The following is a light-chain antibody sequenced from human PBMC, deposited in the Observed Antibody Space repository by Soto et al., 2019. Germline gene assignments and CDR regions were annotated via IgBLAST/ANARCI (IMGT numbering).Light chain of an antibody. CDR2: DVT. CDR3: CSYAGRSTFGG. J-gene: IGLJ1*01. CDR1: SSDVGGYNY. V-gene: IGLV2-11*01. Sequence: QSALTQPRSVSGSPGRSVTISCTGTSSDVGGYNYVSWYQQHPGKAPKLMIYDVTKRPSGVPDRFSGSKSGNTASLTISGLQAEDEADYYRCSYAGRSTFGGFGTGAKV.